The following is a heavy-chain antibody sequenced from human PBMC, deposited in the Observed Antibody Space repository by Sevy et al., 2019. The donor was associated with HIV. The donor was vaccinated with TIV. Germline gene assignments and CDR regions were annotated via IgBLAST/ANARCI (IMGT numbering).Heavy chain of an antibody. V-gene: IGHV3-11*04. CDR3: ARYKTGRKTYYYDSSGPGVGAFDI. J-gene: IGHJ3*02. CDR1: GFTFSDYY. CDR2: ISSSGSTI. D-gene: IGHD3-22*01. Sequence: GGSLRLSCAASGFTFSDYYMSWIRQAPGKGLEWVSCISSSGSTIYYADSVKGRFTISRDNAKNSLYLQMNSLRAEDTAVYYCARYKTGRKTYYYDSSGPGVGAFDIWGQGTMVTVSS.